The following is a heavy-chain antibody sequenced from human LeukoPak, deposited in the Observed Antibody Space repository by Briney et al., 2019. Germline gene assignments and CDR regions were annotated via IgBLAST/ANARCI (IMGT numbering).Heavy chain of an antibody. J-gene: IGHJ5*02. D-gene: IGHD6-13*01. CDR2: INPNSGDT. Sequence: ASVKVSCKASGYTFTSYGISWVRQAPGQGLEWMGWINPNSGDTNYAQKFQGRVTMTRDTSISTAYMELSRLRSDDTAVYYCARMASSWYRWFDPWGQGTLVTVSS. CDR1: GYTFTSYG. CDR3: ARMASSWYRWFDP. V-gene: IGHV1-2*02.